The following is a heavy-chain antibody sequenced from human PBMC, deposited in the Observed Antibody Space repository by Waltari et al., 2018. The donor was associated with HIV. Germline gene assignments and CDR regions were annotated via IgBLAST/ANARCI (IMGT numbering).Heavy chain of an antibody. CDR2: LDPSSGVT. J-gene: IGHJ5*02. V-gene: IGHV1-2*06. D-gene: IGHD2-15*01. CDR1: GYTFNAYY. Sequence: QVQLVQSGAEVKKPGASLKVSCTASGYTFNAYYLHWVRQAPGRRLEWMGRLDPSSGVTNSAQQFQGRITMTGDMSISTAYMELTSLTSDDTAVYYCARGGRKMASPLYNWFNPWGQGTPFTVSS. CDR3: ARGGRKMASPLYNWFNP.